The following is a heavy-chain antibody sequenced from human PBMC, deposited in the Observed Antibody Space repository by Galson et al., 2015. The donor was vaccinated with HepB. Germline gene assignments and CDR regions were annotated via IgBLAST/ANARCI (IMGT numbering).Heavy chain of an antibody. CDR1: GYTFTSYA. CDR3: ARDGYYYGYSYFDY. V-gene: IGHV1-3*01. CDR2: INAGNGNT. Sequence: SVKVSCKASGYTFTSYAMHWVRQAPGQRLEWMGWINAGNGNTKYSQKFQGRVTITRDTSASTAYTELSSLRSEDTAVYYCARDGYYYGYSYFDYWGQGTLVTVSS. D-gene: IGHD3-10*01. J-gene: IGHJ4*02.